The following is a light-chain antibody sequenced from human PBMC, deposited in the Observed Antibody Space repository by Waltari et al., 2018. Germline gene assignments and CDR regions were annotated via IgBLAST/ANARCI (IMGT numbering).Light chain of an antibody. CDR1: QSLVNSDGNTY. CDR2: KVS. CDR3: MQGTHWPRT. Sequence: DVVMTQSPLSLPVTLGQPASISCRSSQSLVNSDGNTYLHWFQQRPGQSPRRLIFKVSNRDSGGPDRFSGSGSGTDFTLKISRVEAEDVGVYYCMQGTHWPRTFGQGTKLEIK. J-gene: IGKJ2*01. V-gene: IGKV2-30*01.